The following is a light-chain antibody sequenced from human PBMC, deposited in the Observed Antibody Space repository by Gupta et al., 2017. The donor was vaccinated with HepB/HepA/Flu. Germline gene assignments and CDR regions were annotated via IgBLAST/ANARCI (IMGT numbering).Light chain of an antibody. J-gene: IGKJ4*01. CDR2: TAS. CDR1: QNIMRH. Sequence: QMTQSPSSLSASVGDRVTITCRASQNIMRHLNWYQQKPGKVPKLLIYTASSLQSGVPARFSGSGSGTDFTLTISSLQPEDFATYYCQQGYSTPLTFGGGTKVEIK. V-gene: IGKV1-39*01. CDR3: QQGYSTPLT.